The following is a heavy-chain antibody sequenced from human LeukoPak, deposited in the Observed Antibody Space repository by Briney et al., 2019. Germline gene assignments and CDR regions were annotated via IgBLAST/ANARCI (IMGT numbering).Heavy chain of an antibody. CDR3: ARGRRTAVVTDFDY. J-gene: IGHJ4*02. V-gene: IGHV4-59*01. CDR2: IHYSGSS. D-gene: IGHD2-21*02. CDR1: GGSISSYY. Sequence: PSETLSLTCTVSGGSISSYYWTWIRQPPGKGLEWIGYIHYSGSSRSHPSLNSRVTMSVDTSKSQFSLKLTSVTAADTAVYYCARGRRTAVVTDFDYWGQGTPVTVSS.